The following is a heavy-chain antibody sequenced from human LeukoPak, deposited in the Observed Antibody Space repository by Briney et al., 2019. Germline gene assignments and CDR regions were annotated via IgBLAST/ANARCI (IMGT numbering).Heavy chain of an antibody. CDR3: ARQLPTAAADTRGYFDY. Sequence: PSETLSLTCTVSGCSISSISSSTYYWGWIRQAPGKGLEWIGSLYYGENSHYNPSLKSRATLSVDTSNNQFSLMLTSVTAADAAVYFCARQLPTAAADTRGYFDYWGQGTVVTVSS. J-gene: IGHJ4*02. D-gene: IGHD6-25*01. CDR1: GCSISSISSSTYY. V-gene: IGHV4-39*01. CDR2: LYYGENS.